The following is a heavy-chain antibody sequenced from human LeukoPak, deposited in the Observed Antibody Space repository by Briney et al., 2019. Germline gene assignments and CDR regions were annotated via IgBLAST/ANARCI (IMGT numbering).Heavy chain of an antibody. V-gene: IGHV3-23*01. CDR3: AKEGGYQLLHFDY. CDR1: GFTFEDYA. CDR2: ISWNSGST. Sequence: PGGSLRLSCAASGFTFEDYAMHWVRQAPGKGLDWVSGISWNSGSTYYADSVKGRFTISRDNSKNTLYLQMNSLRAEDTAVYYCAKEGGYQLLHFDYWGQGTLVTVSS. J-gene: IGHJ4*02. D-gene: IGHD2-2*01.